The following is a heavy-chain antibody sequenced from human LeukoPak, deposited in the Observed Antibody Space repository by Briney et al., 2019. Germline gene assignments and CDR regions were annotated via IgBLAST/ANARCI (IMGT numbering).Heavy chain of an antibody. Sequence: GGSLRLSCAASGFTFSSYGMHWVRQAPGKGLEWVAVIWYDGSNKYYADFVKGRFTISRDNSKNTLYLQMNSLRAEDTAVYYCARDALHGSGSSYMDVWGKGTTVTVSS. J-gene: IGHJ6*03. CDR1: GFTFSSYG. CDR3: ARDALHGSGSSYMDV. CDR2: IWYDGSNK. V-gene: IGHV3-33*01. D-gene: IGHD3-10*01.